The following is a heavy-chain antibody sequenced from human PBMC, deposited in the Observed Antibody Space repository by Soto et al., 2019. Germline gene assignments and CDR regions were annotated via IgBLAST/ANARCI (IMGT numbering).Heavy chain of an antibody. CDR2: ISYDGSNK. CDR3: AKDPYYYDSSGYLDY. V-gene: IGHV3-30*18. J-gene: IGHJ4*02. CDR1: GFTFSSYG. Sequence: GGSLRLSCAASGFTFSSYGMHWVRQAPGKGLEWVAVISYDGSNKYYADSVKGRFTISRDNSKITLYLQMNSLRAEDTAVYYCAKDPYYYDSSGYLDYWGQGTLVTVSS. D-gene: IGHD3-22*01.